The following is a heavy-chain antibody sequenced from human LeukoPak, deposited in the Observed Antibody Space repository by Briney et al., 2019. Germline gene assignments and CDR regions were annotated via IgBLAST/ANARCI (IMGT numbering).Heavy chain of an antibody. CDR3: ARVCNNHYYHSNTGWFDP. J-gene: IGHJ5*02. V-gene: IGHV3-11*04. CDR1: GFTFSDYY. Sequence: GGSLRLSCAASGFTFSDYYMSWIRQAPGKGLEWVSYISSSGSTIYYADSVKGRFTISRDNAKNSLYLQMNSLRAEDTAVYYCARVCNNHYYHSNTGWFDPWGQGTLVTVSS. CDR2: ISSSGSTI. D-gene: IGHD3-22*01.